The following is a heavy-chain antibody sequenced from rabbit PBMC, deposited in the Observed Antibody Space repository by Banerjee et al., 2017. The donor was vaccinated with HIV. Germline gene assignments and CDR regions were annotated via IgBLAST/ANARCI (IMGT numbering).Heavy chain of an antibody. D-gene: IGHD7-1*01. CDR2: INLVTGKS. J-gene: IGHJ6*01. CDR3: ARDLVTAIGWNFVL. Sequence: QEQLVESGGGLVQPEGSLTLTCKASGFSLSDKDVMCCGRQAAGKGLEWIACINLVTGKSVYATGVGGRFIRPRTSSTTVTLQMTSLTAADTATYFCARDLVTAIGWNFVLWGPGTLVTVS. V-gene: IGHV1S45*01. CDR1: GFSLSDKDV.